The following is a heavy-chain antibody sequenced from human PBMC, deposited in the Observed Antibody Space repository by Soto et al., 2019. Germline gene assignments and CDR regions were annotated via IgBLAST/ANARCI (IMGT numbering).Heavy chain of an antibody. Sequence: ASVKVSCKTSGYTFSNYGITWVRQAPGQPLEWLGWISLYSDGTNYAQKFQGRVSMTTDTSTTTAYMELRSLRSDDTAVYYCARVVPGAEAWFGAWGQGTLVTVSS. J-gene: IGHJ5*02. CDR1: GYTFSNYG. V-gene: IGHV1-18*01. CDR3: ARVVPGAEAWFGA. D-gene: IGHD2-2*01. CDR2: ISLYSDGT.